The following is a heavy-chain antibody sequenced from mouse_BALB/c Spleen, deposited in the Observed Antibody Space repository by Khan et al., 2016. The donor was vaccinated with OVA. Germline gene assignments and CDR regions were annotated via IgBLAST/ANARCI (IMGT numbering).Heavy chain of an antibody. D-gene: IGHD1-1*02. V-gene: IGHV2-2*02. CDR2: IWSGGIT. CDR1: GFSLTNYG. Sequence: QVQLKESGPGLVQPSQSLSITCTVSGFSLTNYGVHWVRQSPGKGLEWLGVIWSGGITDYNETFISRLSISKDISKSQVFFIMNSLQANDTALYYCAKKRNGYFDYWGQGTTLTVSS. J-gene: IGHJ2*01. CDR3: AKKRNGYFDY.